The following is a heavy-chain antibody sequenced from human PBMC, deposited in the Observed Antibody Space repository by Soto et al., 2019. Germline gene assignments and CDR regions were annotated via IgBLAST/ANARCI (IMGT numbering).Heavy chain of an antibody. D-gene: IGHD3-3*01. V-gene: IGHV1-2*04. Sequence: QVQLVQSGAEVKKPVASVKVSCKASGYTFTGYYMHWVRQAPGQGLEWMGWINPNSGGTTYAQKFQGWVTMTRDTSISKAYMELSRLRSDATAVYYCARDGGFRFLEWLMDVWGQGTTVTVSS. CDR3: ARDGGFRFLEWLMDV. CDR1: GYTFTGYY. J-gene: IGHJ6*02. CDR2: INPNSGGT.